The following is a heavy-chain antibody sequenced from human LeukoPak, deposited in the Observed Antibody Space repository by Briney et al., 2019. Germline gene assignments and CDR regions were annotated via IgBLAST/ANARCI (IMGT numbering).Heavy chain of an antibody. J-gene: IGHJ3*02. CDR1: GYTFTSYD. V-gene: IGHV1-2*02. D-gene: IGHD3-22*01. Sequence: ASVKVSCKASGYTFTSYDINWVRQATGQGLEWMGWISPNSGGTNYAQKFQGRVTMSRDTSISTAYMELSRLRSDDTALYYCARDRVIVGPSDGFDIWGQGTMVTVSS. CDR2: ISPNSGGT. CDR3: ARDRVIVGPSDGFDI.